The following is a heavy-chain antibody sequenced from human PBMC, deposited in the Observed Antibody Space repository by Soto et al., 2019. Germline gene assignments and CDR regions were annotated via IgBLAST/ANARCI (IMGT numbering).Heavy chain of an antibody. CDR3: ARDITYYYDSSGYSPGY. Sequence: GASVKVSCKASGGTFSSYAISWVRQAPGQGLEWMGGIIPIFGTANYAQKFQGRVTITADESTSTAYMELSSLRSEDTAVYYCARDITYYYDSSGYSPGYWGQGTLVTVSS. J-gene: IGHJ4*02. CDR1: GGTFSSYA. V-gene: IGHV1-69*13. D-gene: IGHD3-22*01. CDR2: IIPIFGTA.